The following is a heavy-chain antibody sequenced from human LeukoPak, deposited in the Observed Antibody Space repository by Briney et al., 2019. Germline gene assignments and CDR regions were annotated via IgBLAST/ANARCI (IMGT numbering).Heavy chain of an antibody. J-gene: IGHJ5*02. CDR2: IIPILGIA. V-gene: IGHV1-69*04. CDR1: GYTFTSYG. D-gene: IGHD3-9*01. Sequence: GASVKVSCKASGYTFTSYGISWVRQAPGQGLEWMGRIIPILGIANYAQKFQGRVTITADKSTSTAYMELSSLRSEDTAVYYCARAPTVYLAWFDPWGQGTLVTVSS. CDR3: ARAPTVYLAWFDP.